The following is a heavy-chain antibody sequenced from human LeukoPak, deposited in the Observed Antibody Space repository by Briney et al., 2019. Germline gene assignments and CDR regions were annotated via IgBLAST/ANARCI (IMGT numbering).Heavy chain of an antibody. D-gene: IGHD4-17*01. CDR2: ISTTTRTI. Sequence: GGSLRLSCVASGFTFTSFSMNWVRQAPGRGLEWLSYISTTTRTIYYADSVKGRFTISRDNGKNSLYLQMNSLRAEDTAVYYCARNLYGDYALDYWGQGTLVTVSP. CDR1: GFTFTSFS. V-gene: IGHV3-48*04. CDR3: ARNLYGDYALDY. J-gene: IGHJ4*02.